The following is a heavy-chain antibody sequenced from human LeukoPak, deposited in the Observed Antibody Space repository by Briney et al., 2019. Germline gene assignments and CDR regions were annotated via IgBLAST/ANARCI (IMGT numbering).Heavy chain of an antibody. Sequence: GASVKVSCKASGYTFTTYYVHWVRQAPGQGLEWMGIINPSGGSTTYAQKFRGRLTMTRDTSISTAYMELSRLRSDDTAVYYCARGFGIAAAGTIGAYYMDVWGKGTTVTVSS. D-gene: IGHD6-13*01. CDR1: GYTFTTYY. CDR3: ARGFGIAAAGTIGAYYMDV. V-gene: IGHV1-46*01. J-gene: IGHJ6*03. CDR2: INPSGGST.